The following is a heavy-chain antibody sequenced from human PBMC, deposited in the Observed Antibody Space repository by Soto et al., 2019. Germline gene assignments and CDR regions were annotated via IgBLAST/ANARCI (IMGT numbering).Heavy chain of an antibody. D-gene: IGHD2-2*01. J-gene: IGHJ3*02. CDR2: ISAYNGNT. CDR1: GYTFTSYG. CDR3: ARDSISDIVVVPAAMGSFSDM. V-gene: IGHV1-18*01. Sequence: ASVKVSCKASGYTFTSYGISWLRQAPGQWLEWMGWISAYNGNTNYAQKLQGRATMTTDTSTSTAYMELRSLRSDDTAVYYCARDSISDIVVVPAAMGSFSDMWGQGTMVTV.